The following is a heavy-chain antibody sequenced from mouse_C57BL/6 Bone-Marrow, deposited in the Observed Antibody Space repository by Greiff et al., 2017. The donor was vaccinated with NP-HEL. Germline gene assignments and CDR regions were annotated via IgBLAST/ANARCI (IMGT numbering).Heavy chain of an antibody. CDR3: ASHYYGNLY. V-gene: IGHV1-81*01. J-gene: IGHJ4*01. CDR2: IYPRSGNT. D-gene: IGHD2-1*01. Sequence: QVQLQQPGAELVKPGASVKLSCKASGYTFTSYGISWVKQRTGQGLEWIGEIYPRSGNTYYNEKFKGKATLTADKSSSTAYMELRSLTSEDSAVYFCASHYYGNLYWGQGTSVTVSS. CDR1: GYTFTSYG.